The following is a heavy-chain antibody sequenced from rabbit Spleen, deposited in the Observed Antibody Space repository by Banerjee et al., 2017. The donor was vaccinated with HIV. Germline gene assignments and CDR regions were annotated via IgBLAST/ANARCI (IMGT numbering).Heavy chain of an antibody. D-gene: IGHD4-1*01. CDR1: GVSFSNNHY. J-gene: IGHJ4*01. CDR2: IEGGSSGFT. Sequence: QSLEESGGGLVKPGASLTLTCTASGVSFSNNHYMCWVRQAPGKGLEWIACIEGGSSGFTYSATWAKGRFTISRTSSTTVTLQMTSLTAADTATYFCARDLAGVIGWNFYLWGPGTLVTVS. V-gene: IGHV1S40*01. CDR3: ARDLAGVIGWNFYL.